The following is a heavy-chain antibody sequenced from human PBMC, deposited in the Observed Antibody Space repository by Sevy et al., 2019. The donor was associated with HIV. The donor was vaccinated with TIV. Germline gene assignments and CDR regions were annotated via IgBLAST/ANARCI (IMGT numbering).Heavy chain of an antibody. CDR2: ILYSGSA. CDR3: ARFVVRGVTPQGFDI. Sequence: SETLSLTCTVSGGSVRNENNYWSWIRQTPGKGLEWIGNILYSGSANYNPSLESRVTISIDTSKNRFSLKMNSVTAADTAVYSCARFVVRGVTPQGFDIWGQGTLVTVSS. D-gene: IGHD3-10*01. V-gene: IGHV4-61*01. CDR1: GGSVRNENNY. J-gene: IGHJ4*02.